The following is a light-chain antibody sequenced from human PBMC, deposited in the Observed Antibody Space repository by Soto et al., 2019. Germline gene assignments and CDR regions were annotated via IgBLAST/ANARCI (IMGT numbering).Light chain of an antibody. CDR2: DVS. V-gene: IGLV2-8*01. CDR3: TYQATRNLKI. Sequence: QSVLAQPPSASGAPGQSVTISCTGTSSDVGGYNYVCWYQQHPGKAPKLIIYDVSGRPSGVPDRFSGSKSGNTASLTVSGLQAGDGVFYYCTYQATRNLKIFGGGTKLTFL. CDR1: SSDVGGYNY. J-gene: IGLJ2*01.